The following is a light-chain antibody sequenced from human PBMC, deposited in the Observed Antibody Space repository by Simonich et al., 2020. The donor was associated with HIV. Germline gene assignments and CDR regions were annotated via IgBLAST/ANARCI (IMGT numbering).Light chain of an antibody. CDR2: DVS. CDR1: SSDVGAYNY. V-gene: IGLV2-14*03. J-gene: IGLJ2*01. CDR3: SSYTGSSTFL. Sequence: QSALTQPASVSGAPGKSITISCTGTSSDVGAYNYVSWYQQHPGKGPKLLIYDVSNRPSGISNRFSGSKSGNTASLTISGLQAEDEADYYCSSYTGSSTFLFGGGTKLTVL.